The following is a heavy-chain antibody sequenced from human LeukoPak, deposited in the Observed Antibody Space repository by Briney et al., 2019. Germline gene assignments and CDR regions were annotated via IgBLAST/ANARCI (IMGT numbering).Heavy chain of an antibody. CDR3: AREDTAMVIPFDY. CDR1: GYTFTSYA. J-gene: IGHJ4*02. CDR2: IIPIFGTA. V-gene: IGHV1-69*13. Sequence: ASVKVSCKASGYTFTSYAISWVRQAPGQGLEWMGGIIPIFGTANYAQKFQGRVTITADESTSTAYMELSSLRSEDTAVYYCAREDTAMVIPFDYWGQGTLVTVSS. D-gene: IGHD5-18*01.